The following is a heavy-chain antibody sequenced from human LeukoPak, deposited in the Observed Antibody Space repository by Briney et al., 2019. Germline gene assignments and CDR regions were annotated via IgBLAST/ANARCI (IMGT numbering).Heavy chain of an antibody. V-gene: IGHV1-2*02. CDR2: INPNSGGT. J-gene: IGHJ4*02. D-gene: IGHD2-2*01. CDR1: GYTFSGYY. CDR3: ARDSCSSTSCLSIDDY. Sequence: ASVKVSCKASGYTFSGYYMHWVRQAPGQGLERMGWINPNSGGTNYAQKFQGRVTMTRDTSISTAYMELSRLSSGDTAVYYCARDSCSSTSCLSIDDYWGQGTLVTVSS.